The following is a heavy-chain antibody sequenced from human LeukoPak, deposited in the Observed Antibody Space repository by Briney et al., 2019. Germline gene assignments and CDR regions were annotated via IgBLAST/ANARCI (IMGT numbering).Heavy chain of an antibody. CDR1: GYTFTSCY. D-gene: IGHD3-3*01. CDR3: ARDRVVIPYYYGMDV. CDR2: INPSGGST. V-gene: IGHV1-46*01. J-gene: IGHJ6*02. Sequence: ASVKVSCKASGYTFTSCYMHWVRQAPGQGLEWMGIINPSGGSTSYAQKFQGRVTMTRDTSTSTVYMELSSLRSEDTAVYYCARDRVVIPYYYGMDVWGQGTTVTVSS.